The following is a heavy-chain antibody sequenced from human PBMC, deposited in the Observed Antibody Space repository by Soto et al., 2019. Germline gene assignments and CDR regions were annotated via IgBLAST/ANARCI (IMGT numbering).Heavy chain of an antibody. CDR2: INHSGST. CDR1: GGSFSGYY. J-gene: IGHJ4*02. Sequence: QVQLQQWGAGLLKPSETLSLTCAVYGGSFSGYYWSWIRQPTGKGLEWIGEINHSGSTNYNPSLKRRVTISVDTSKNQFSLQLSSVTAADTAVYYCARVGDYGRGDYWGQGTLVTVSS. D-gene: IGHD4-17*01. V-gene: IGHV4-34*01. CDR3: ARVGDYGRGDY.